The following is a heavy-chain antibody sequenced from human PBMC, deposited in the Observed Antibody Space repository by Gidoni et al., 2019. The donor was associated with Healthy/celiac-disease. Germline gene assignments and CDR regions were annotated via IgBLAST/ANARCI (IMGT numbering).Heavy chain of an antibody. J-gene: IGHJ4*02. D-gene: IGHD6-19*01. CDR3: PIAVAGNFDY. Sequence: QLQLQESGPGLVKPSETLSLTCTVPGVSISSSSYYWGWIRQPPGKGLEWIGSIDYSGGTYYNPSLKIRFTISVETSKKQFSLKLSSVTAADTAVYYCPIAVAGNFDYWGQGTLVTVSS. CDR2: IDYSGGT. V-gene: IGHV4-39*01. CDR1: GVSISSSSYY.